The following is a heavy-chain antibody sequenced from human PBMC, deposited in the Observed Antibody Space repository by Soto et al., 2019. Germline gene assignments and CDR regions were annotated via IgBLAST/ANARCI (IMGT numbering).Heavy chain of an antibody. CDR3: ARGYVPAAPYYYYYGMDV. D-gene: IGHD2-2*01. V-gene: IGHV1-69*13. Sequence: GPSVKVSCKASGGTFSSYAISWVRQAPGRGLEWMGGIIPISGTANYAQKFQGRVTITADESTSTAYMELSSLRSGDTAVYYCARGYVPAAPYYYYYGMDVWGQGTTVTVSS. CDR1: GGTFSSYA. CDR2: IIPISGTA. J-gene: IGHJ6*02.